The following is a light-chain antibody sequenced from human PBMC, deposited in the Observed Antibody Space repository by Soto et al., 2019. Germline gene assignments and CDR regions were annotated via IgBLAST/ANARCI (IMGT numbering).Light chain of an antibody. J-gene: IGLJ1*01. CDR1: SGDIGGYDY. CDR2: EVT. CDR3: SSYAGSNSPYV. V-gene: IGLV2-8*01. Sequence: QPVLTQPPSASGSPGQSVTISCTGTSGDIGGYDYVSWYQQHPGKAPKLMIYEVTKRPLGVPDRFSGSKSGNTASLTVSGLQAEDEADYYCSSYAGSNSPYVFGTGTKLTV.